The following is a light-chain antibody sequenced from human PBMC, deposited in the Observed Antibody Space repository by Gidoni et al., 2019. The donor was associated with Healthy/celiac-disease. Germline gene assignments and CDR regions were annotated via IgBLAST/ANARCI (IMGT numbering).Light chain of an antibody. J-gene: IGLJ3*02. CDR3: SSYTSSSTLEV. CDR1: SSDVGGYNY. CDR2: EVS. V-gene: IGLV2-14*01. Sequence: QSALTQPDSVSGSPGQSITLSCTGTSSDVGGYNYVSWYQQHPGKAPKLMSYEVSNRPSGVSNRFSGSKSGNTASLTISGLQAEDEADYYCSSYTSSSTLEVFGGGTKLTVL.